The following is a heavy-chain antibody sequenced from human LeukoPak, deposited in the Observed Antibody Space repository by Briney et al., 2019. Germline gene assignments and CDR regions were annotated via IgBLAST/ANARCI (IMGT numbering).Heavy chain of an antibody. CDR3: ARAHYYGMDV. J-gene: IGHJ6*02. CDR2: ISGSGGST. CDR1: GFTFSSYA. Sequence: PGGSLRLSCAASGFTFSSYAMSWVRQAPGKGLEWVSAISGSGGSTSYAQKFQGRVTMTRDTSTSTVYMELSSLRSEDTAVYYCARAHYYGMDVWGQGTTVTVSS. V-gene: IGHV3-23*01.